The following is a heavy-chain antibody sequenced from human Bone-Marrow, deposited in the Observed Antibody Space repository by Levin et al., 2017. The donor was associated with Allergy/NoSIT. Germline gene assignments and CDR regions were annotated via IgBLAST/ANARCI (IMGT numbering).Heavy chain of an antibody. J-gene: IGHJ6*02. CDR1: GFTFSSYA. D-gene: IGHD2-2*01. CDR2: ISGSGGST. CDR3: ANGYCSSTSCSKPHEQNYYYYGMDG. Sequence: GGSLRLSCAASGFTFSSYAMSWVRQAPGKGLEWVSAISGSGGSTYYADSVKGRFTISRDNSKNTLYLQMNSLRAEDTAVYYCANGYCSSTSCSKPHEQNYYYYGMDGWGQGTTVTVSS. V-gene: IGHV3-23*01.